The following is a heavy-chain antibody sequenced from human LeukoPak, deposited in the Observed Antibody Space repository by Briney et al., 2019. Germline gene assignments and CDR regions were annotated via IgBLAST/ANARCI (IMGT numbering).Heavy chain of an antibody. CDR1: GGSFSTYY. CDR3: ARGAYSSGWPDAFDI. Sequence: SETLSLTCTVTGGSFSTYYWSWIRQPPGKGLEWIGHFYYSGSTTYNPSLKSRVTFSVDTSRNQFSLKLTSVTAAGTALYYCARGAYSSGWPDAFDIWGQGTEATVSS. V-gene: IGHV4-59*01. D-gene: IGHD6-19*01. CDR2: FYYSGST. J-gene: IGHJ3*02.